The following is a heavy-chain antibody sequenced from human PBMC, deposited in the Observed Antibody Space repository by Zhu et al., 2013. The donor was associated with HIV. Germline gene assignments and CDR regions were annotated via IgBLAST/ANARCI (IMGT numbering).Heavy chain of an antibody. J-gene: IGHJ4*02. Sequence: QVLLVQSGAEVKKPGASVKVSCKTSGYTFSGYYIHWVRQAPGQGLEWMGWINPNSGDTKYAQKFQDSVTMTGDASINTAYMELSRLRSDDTAVYYCARGCSVGSCNPQDYWGQGTLVIVSS. CDR2: INPNSGDT. CDR3: ARGCSVGSCNPQDY. V-gene: IGHV1-2*02. CDR1: GYTFSGYY. D-gene: IGHD2-15*01.